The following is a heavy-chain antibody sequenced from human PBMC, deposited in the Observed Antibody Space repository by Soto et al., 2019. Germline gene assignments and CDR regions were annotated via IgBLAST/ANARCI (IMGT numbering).Heavy chain of an antibody. CDR3: ARYCSGGSCYLIAYNWFDP. Sequence: LSLTCTVSGGSISSGGYYWSWIRQHPGKGLEWIGYIYYSGSTYYNPSLKSRVTISVDTSKNQFSLKLSSVTAADTAVYYCARYCSGGSCYLIAYNWFDPWGQGTLVTVSS. CDR1: GGSISSGGYY. D-gene: IGHD2-15*01. CDR2: IYYSGST. V-gene: IGHV4-31*03. J-gene: IGHJ5*02.